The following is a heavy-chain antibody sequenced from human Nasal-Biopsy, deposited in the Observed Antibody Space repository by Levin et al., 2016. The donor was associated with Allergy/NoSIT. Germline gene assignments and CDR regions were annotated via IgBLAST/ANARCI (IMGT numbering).Heavy chain of an antibody. J-gene: IGHJ6*02. Sequence: GESLKISCAVSGFTVSSKYMNWVRQAPGKGLEWVSVIYSGGDTHYADSVKGRFTISRDNTKNTLYLQMNSLRAEDTSLYYCAQISCGLVSCPYYYYGLGVWGQGTTVTVSS. D-gene: IGHD2-2*01. V-gene: IGHV3-53*01. CDR3: AQISCGLVSCPYYYYGLGV. CDR2: IYSGGDT. CDR1: GFTVSSKY.